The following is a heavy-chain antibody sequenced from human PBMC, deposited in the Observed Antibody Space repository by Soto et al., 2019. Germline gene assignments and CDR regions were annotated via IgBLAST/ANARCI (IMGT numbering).Heavy chain of an antibody. CDR1: GFTFSSSG. Sequence: QVQLVESGGGVVQPGRSLRLSCVASGFTFSSSGMHWVRQAPGKGLQWVAVIWYDGGNKYNVDSVKGRFTISRDNSKNTMYLQMNSLRAEDTAVYYGARGNWKYGYFDYWGQGTLVTVSS. J-gene: IGHJ4*02. V-gene: IGHV3-33*01. CDR2: IWYDGGNK. CDR3: ARGNWKYGYFDY. D-gene: IGHD1-7*01.